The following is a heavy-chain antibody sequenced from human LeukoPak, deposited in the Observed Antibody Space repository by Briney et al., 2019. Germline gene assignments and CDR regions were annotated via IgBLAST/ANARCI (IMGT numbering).Heavy chain of an antibody. D-gene: IGHD6-19*01. CDR1: GGSITNYY. CDR2: IYTSGST. Sequence: SETLSLTCTVSGGSITNYYWSWIRQPPGEGLEWIGYIYTSGSTNYNPSLKSRVTISVDTSKNQFSLKLSSVTAADTAVYYCARRAAVANWFDPWGQGTLVTVSS. J-gene: IGHJ5*02. V-gene: IGHV4-4*09. CDR3: ARRAAVANWFDP.